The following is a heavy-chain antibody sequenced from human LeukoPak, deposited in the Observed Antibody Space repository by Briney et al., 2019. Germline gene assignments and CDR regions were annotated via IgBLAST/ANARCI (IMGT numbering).Heavy chain of an antibody. J-gene: IGHJ6*02. D-gene: IGHD3-10*01. CDR1: GGSISSYY. CDR3: ARLGSYYYYGMDV. Sequence: SETLSLTCTVSGGSISSYYWSWIRQPPGKGLEWIGYIYYSGSTTYNPSLKSRVTISVDTSKNQFSLKLTSVAAADTAVYYCARLGSYYYYGMDVWGQGTTVTVSS. V-gene: IGHV4-59*01. CDR2: IYYSGST.